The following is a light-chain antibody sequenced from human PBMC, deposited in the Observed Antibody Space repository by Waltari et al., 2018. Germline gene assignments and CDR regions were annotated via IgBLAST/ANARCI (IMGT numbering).Light chain of an antibody. J-gene: IGKJ4*01. Sequence: IQMTQSPSSLSASVGDSVPITCQASQDISNYLNWYQQKPGKAPKLLSYDASNLETGVPSRFSGSGSGTDFTFTISSLQPEDIATYYCQQYDNLPLTFGGGTKVEIK. CDR1: QDISNY. V-gene: IGKV1-33*01. CDR2: DAS. CDR3: QQYDNLPLT.